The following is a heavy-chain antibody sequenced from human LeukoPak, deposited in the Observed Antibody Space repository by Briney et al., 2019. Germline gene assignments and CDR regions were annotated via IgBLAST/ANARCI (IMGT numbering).Heavy chain of an antibody. CDR1: GGSISSYY. CDR2: IYISGRT. CDR3: ARDRDAFDI. Sequence: SETLSLTCTVSGGSISSYYWSWIRQPAGKGLGWIGRIYISGRTNYNPSLKSRVTMSVDTSKNQFSLQLTSVTAADSAVYYCARDRDAFDIWGQGTMVTVSS. V-gene: IGHV4-4*07. J-gene: IGHJ3*02. D-gene: IGHD3-10*01.